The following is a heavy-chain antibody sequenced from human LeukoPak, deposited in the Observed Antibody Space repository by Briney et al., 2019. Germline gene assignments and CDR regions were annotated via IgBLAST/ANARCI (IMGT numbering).Heavy chain of an antibody. Sequence: PGGSLRLSCAASGFTFSSYSMGWVRQAPGKGLEWVSAVTGSGDKTYYADSVKGRFTISRDNSKNTLYLQMNTLRAEDTAIYYCTKGARELDFWGQGTLVTVSS. CDR3: TKGARELDF. CDR1: GFTFSSYS. J-gene: IGHJ4*02. CDR2: VTGSGDKT. D-gene: IGHD1-1*01. V-gene: IGHV3-23*01.